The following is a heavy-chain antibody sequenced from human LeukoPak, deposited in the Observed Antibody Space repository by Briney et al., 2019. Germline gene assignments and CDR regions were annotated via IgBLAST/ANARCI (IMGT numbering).Heavy chain of an antibody. V-gene: IGHV3-23*01. CDR2: ISGSGGNT. CDR3: AKDLGSYFDY. Sequence: GGSLRLSCAASGFTFSNYAMSWVRQAPGKGLEWVSAISGSGGNTYYADSVKGRFTISRDNSKNTLYLQMNSLRAEDTAVYYCAKDLGSYFDYWGQGTLVTVSS. CDR1: GFTFSNYA. J-gene: IGHJ4*02. D-gene: IGHD1-26*01.